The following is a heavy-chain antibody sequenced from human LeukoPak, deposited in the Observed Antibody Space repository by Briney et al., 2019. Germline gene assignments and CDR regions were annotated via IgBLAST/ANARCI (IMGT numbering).Heavy chain of an antibody. J-gene: IGHJ4*02. Sequence: GGSLRLSCAASGFTFSSYSMNWVRQAPGKGLEWVSSISGTSVYTYSADSVKGRFTISRDNAKNSLYLQMNSLRVEDTAVYYCAREAWQQGFHWGQGTLVTVSS. V-gene: IGHV3-21*01. CDR3: AREAWQQGFH. D-gene: IGHD6-13*01. CDR2: ISGTSVYT. CDR1: GFTFSSYS.